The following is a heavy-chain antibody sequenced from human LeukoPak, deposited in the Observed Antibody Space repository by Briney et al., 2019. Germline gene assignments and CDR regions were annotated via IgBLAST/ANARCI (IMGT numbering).Heavy chain of an antibody. CDR1: GFTFSSYA. CDR2: ISSNGGST. J-gene: IGHJ3*02. Sequence: GGSLRLSCAASGFTFSSYAMHWVRQAPGEGLEYVSAISSNGGSTYYANSVKGRFTISRDNSKNTLYLQMGSLRAEDMAVYYCARVRWELPVRDAFDIWGQGTMVTVSS. D-gene: IGHD1-26*01. V-gene: IGHV3-64*01. CDR3: ARVRWELPVRDAFDI.